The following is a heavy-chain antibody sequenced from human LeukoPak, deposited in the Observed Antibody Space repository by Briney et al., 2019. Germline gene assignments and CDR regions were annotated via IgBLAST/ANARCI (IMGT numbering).Heavy chain of an antibody. J-gene: IGHJ4*02. CDR1: GGTFSSYA. Sequence: ASVKVSCKASGGTFSSYAISWVRQAPGQGLEWMGGIIPIFGTANYAQKSQGRVTITADESTSTAYMELSSLRSEDTAVYYCARTLNYCSSTSCTWDPVGYWGQGTLVTVSS. CDR2: IIPIFGTA. V-gene: IGHV1-69*13. CDR3: ARTLNYCSSTSCTWDPVGY. D-gene: IGHD2-2*01.